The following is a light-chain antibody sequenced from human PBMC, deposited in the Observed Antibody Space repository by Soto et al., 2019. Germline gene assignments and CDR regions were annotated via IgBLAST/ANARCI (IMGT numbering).Light chain of an antibody. CDR2: AAS. CDR3: QQTYNTPRT. J-gene: IGKJ1*01. CDR1: QSISNY. V-gene: IGKV1-39*01. Sequence: DIQMTQSPSTLSAFVGDTVTVTCRASQSISNYLNWYQQIPGKAPRLLIYAASSLQSGVPSSFSGSGSGTDFTLTISNLQPEDFATYYCQQTYNTPRTFGQGTKVDI.